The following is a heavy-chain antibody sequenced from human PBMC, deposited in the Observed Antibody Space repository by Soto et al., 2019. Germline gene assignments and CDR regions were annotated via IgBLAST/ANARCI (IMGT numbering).Heavy chain of an antibody. CDR1: GFTFGAYY. CDR2: IKQDGTEQ. V-gene: IGHV3-7*01. CDR3: VRDVWELLTRLGSDLRYWYFDL. Sequence: QPGGSLRLSCAASGFTFGAYYMNWVRQAPGKGLEWVARIKQDGTEQYYVDSVKGRFTISRDNAKNSVFLQMNSLRAEDTAVYYCVRDVWELLTRLGSDLRYWYFDLWGRGTLVTVSS. J-gene: IGHJ2*01. D-gene: IGHD1-26*01.